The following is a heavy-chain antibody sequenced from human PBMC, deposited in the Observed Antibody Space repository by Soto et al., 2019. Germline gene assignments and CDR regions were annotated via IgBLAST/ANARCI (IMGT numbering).Heavy chain of an antibody. D-gene: IGHD1-1*01. CDR3: ARDLWVEPELYYYGMDV. CDR2: IFYSGTT. Sequence: SETLSLTCSVSGDSISSADYYWSWIRQTPGKGLEWIGHIFYSGTTYYNPSLKSRLTISVDTSKNHFSLRLTSVTAADTAVYYCARDLWVEPELYYYGMDVWGKGTTVTVSS. J-gene: IGHJ6*04. CDR1: GDSISSADYY. V-gene: IGHV4-30-4*01.